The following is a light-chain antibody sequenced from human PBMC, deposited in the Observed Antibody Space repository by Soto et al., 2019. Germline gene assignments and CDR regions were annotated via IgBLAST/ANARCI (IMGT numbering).Light chain of an antibody. V-gene: IGLV2-14*01. CDR2: DVT. CDR3: SSHTTSDNLV. J-gene: IGLJ2*01. Sequence: QSVLTQPASVSGSPGQSITISCTGTSSDIGAYNYVSWYQQYPDKAPKLMINDVTNRPSGVSDRFSGSKSGNTASLTISGLQAEDEADYYCSSHTTSDNLVFGGGTKLTVL. CDR1: SSDIGAYNY.